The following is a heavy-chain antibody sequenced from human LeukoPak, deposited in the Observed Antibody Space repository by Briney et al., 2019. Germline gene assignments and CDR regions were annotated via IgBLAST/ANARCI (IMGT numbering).Heavy chain of an antibody. CDR1: GYTFTGYY. D-gene: IGHD6-13*01. Sequence: ASVKVSCKASGYTFTGYYTHWVRQAPGQGLEWMGWINPNSGGTNYAQKFQGRVTMTRDTSISTAYMELSSVTAADTAVYFCARVAAAGNYYFDYWGQGTLVTVSS. CDR2: INPNSGGT. CDR3: ARVAAAGNYYFDY. V-gene: IGHV1-2*02. J-gene: IGHJ4*02.